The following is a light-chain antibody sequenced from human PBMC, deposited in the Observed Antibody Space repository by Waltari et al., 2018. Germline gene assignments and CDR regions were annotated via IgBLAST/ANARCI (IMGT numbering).Light chain of an antibody. CDR3: QQYSDWELT. CDR1: HSVNNK. Sequence: EIVMTQSPATRSVPPGERVTLSCSASHSVNNKLAWYQQKPGQDPRLLIYDASTRDTGIPTSFSGSGSGTEFTISISSLLSEDFAVYCCQQYSDWELTFGGGTKVEIE. J-gene: IGKJ4*01. CDR2: DAS. V-gene: IGKV3-15*01.